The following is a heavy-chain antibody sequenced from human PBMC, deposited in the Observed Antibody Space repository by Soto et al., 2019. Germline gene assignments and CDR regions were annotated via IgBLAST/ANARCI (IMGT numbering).Heavy chain of an antibody. D-gene: IGHD7-27*01. CDR3: AKTSGLGTSSDS. J-gene: IGHJ4*02. V-gene: IGHV1-18*01. Sequence: QVHLVQSGAEVKMPGASVKVSCKASGYTFNNHGISWLRQAPGQGLEWMGWISAYNGDTNYAQKLQGRVTMTTDTSTSTAYIELRSLRFDDTAVYYCAKTSGLGTSSDSWGQGTLVTVSS. CDR2: ISAYNGDT. CDR1: GYTFNNHG.